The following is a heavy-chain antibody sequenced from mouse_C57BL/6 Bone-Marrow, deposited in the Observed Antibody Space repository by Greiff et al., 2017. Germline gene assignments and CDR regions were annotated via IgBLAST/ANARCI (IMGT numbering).Heavy chain of an antibody. CDR2: ISSGGSYT. V-gene: IGHV5-6*01. D-gene: IGHD2-3*01. CDR1: GFTFSSYG. CDR3: ARLFYDVYYDYFDY. Sequence: EVMLVESGGDLVKPGGSLKLSCAASGFTFSSYGMSWVRQTPDKRLEWVATISSGGSYTYYPDSVTGRFTISRDTAKNTLYLQMSSLKSEDTAMYDCARLFYDVYYDYFDYWGQGTTLTVSS. J-gene: IGHJ2*01.